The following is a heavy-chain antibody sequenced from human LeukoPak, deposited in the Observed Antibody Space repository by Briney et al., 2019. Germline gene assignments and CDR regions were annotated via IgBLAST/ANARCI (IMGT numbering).Heavy chain of an antibody. CDR3: ARGLIIYGDYLDAFDI. Sequence: SETLSLTCAVYGGSFSGYYWSWIRQPPGKGLEWIGEINHSGSTNYNPSLKSRVTISVDTSKNQFSLKLSSVTAADTAVYYCARGLIIYGDYLDAFDIWGQGTMVTVSS. D-gene: IGHD4-17*01. CDR1: GGSFSGYY. V-gene: IGHV4-34*01. CDR2: INHSGST. J-gene: IGHJ3*02.